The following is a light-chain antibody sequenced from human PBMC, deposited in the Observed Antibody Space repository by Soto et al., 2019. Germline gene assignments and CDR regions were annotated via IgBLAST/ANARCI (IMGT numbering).Light chain of an antibody. CDR1: TSDIGGYDY. CDR2: DVS. V-gene: IGLV2-14*03. J-gene: IGLJ2*01. Sequence: QSALTQPASVSGSPGQTITISCTGTTSDIGGYDYVSWYQQHPGKAPKLFIYDVSNRPSGVSIRFSGSKSGNTASLTISGLQAEDEADYYCSSYTDFSTVVFGGGTQPTVL. CDR3: SSYTDFSTVV.